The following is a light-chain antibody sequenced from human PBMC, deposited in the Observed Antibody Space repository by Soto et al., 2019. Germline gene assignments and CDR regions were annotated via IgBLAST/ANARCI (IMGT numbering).Light chain of an antibody. CDR3: GTWDSRLSGYVV. V-gene: IGLV1-51*02. Sequence: QSVLTQPPSVSAAPGPKVTISCSGSNSNIGNNYVSWYQHVPGTAPRLVIYESDKRPPGIPDRFSGSKSGTSATLGITGLQTGDEADYYCGTWDSRLSGYVVFGGGTQLTVL. CDR1: NSNIGNNY. CDR2: ESD. J-gene: IGLJ2*01.